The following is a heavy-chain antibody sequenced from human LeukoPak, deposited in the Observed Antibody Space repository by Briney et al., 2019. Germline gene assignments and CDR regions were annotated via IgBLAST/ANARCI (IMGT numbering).Heavy chain of an antibody. CDR3: ARVRLRFYYGSGSYYSSFDY. J-gene: IGHJ4*02. Sequence: SETLSLTCAVYGGSFSGYYWGWIRQPPGKGLEWIGEINHSGSTNYNPSLKSRVTISVDTSKNQFSLKLSSVTAADTAVYYCARVRLRFYYGSGSYYSSFDYWGQGTLVTVSS. CDR2: INHSGST. CDR1: GGSFSGYY. V-gene: IGHV4-34*01. D-gene: IGHD3-10*01.